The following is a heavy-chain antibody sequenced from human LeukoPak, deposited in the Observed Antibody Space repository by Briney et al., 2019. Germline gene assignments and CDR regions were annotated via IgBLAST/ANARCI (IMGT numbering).Heavy chain of an antibody. Sequence: SETLSLTCTVSGGSISSYYWSWIRQPPGKGLEWIGYIYYSGSTNYNPSLKSRATISVDTSKNQFSLKLSSVTAADTAVYYCARVSSSWNPTHYYYGMDVWGQGTTVTVSS. D-gene: IGHD6-13*01. CDR1: GGSISSYY. CDR2: IYYSGST. V-gene: IGHV4-59*01. CDR3: ARVSSSWNPTHYYYGMDV. J-gene: IGHJ6*02.